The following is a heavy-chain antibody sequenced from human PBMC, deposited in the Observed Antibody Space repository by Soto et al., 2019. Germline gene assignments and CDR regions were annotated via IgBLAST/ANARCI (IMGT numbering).Heavy chain of an antibody. D-gene: IGHD1-26*01. J-gene: IGHJ3*02. Sequence: PSETRSLACTVSGGSISSGVYYWIWIRQHPGKGLEWIGYIYYSGSTNYNPSLKSRVTISVDTSKNQFSLKLSSVTAADTAVYYCARDWPSGVTRPGAFDIWGQGTMVTVSS. CDR3: ARDWPSGVTRPGAFDI. CDR2: IYYSGST. V-gene: IGHV4-61*08. CDR1: GGSISSGVYY.